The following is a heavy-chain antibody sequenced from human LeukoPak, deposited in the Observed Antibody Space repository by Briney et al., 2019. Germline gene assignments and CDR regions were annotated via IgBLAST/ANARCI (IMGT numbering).Heavy chain of an antibody. V-gene: IGHV3-48*04. CDR2: ISGSSSAI. CDR1: GFTFSSHT. CDR3: ATGRFCYGGSCSDHYYFGLDV. D-gene: IGHD2-15*01. Sequence: PGGSLRLSCAASGFTFSSHTMMWVRQAPGTGLEWVSCISGSSSAIYYADSVKGRFTISRDNAENSLYLQMNSLRAEDTAVYYCATGRFCYGGSCSDHYYFGLDVWGQGTTVTVSS. J-gene: IGHJ6*02.